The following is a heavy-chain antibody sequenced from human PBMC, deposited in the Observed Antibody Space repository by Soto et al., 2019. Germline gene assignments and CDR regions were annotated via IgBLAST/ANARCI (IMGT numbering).Heavy chain of an antibody. Sequence: VGSLRLSCASSVFTFSSYGMHCVRHSPGKWLEWVSSISSSSSYIYYADSVKGRFTISRDNAKNSLYLQMNSLRAEDTAVYYCARTLIAVAGTRTEYYYYYGMEVWGQGTMVNVSS. CDR1: VFTFSSYG. D-gene: IGHD6-19*01. J-gene: IGHJ6*01. V-gene: IGHV3-21*01. CDR2: ISSSSSYI. CDR3: ARTLIAVAGTRTEYYYYYGMEV.